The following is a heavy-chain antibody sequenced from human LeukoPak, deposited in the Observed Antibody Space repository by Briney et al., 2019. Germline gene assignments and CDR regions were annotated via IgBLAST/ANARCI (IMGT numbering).Heavy chain of an antibody. Sequence: PGGSLRLSCAASGFTFSSYAMSWVRQAPGKGLEGVSAISGSGGSTYYADSVKGRFTISRDNSKNTLYLQMNRLRAEDTAVYYCAKGLRTGVGPYMGYHYYMDVWGKGATVTVSS. CDR3: AKGLRTGVGPYMGYHYYMDV. V-gene: IGHV3-23*01. D-gene: IGHD3-16*01. CDR1: GFTFSSYA. CDR2: ISGSGGST. J-gene: IGHJ6*03.